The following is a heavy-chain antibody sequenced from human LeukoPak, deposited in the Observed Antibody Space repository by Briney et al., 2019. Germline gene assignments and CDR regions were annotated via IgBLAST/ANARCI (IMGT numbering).Heavy chain of an antibody. CDR3: ARDSLSPLTIFGVVTSSDAFDI. J-gene: IGHJ3*02. CDR2: ISSSSDYI. CDR1: GFTFNTYT. V-gene: IGHV3-21*01. Sequence: PGGSLRLSCAASGFTFNTYTINWVRQAPGKGLEWVSSISSSSDYIYYADSVKGRFIISRDNAKNSLYLQMNSLRDEDTAVYYCARDSLSPLTIFGVVTSSDAFDIWGQGTMVTVSS. D-gene: IGHD3-3*01.